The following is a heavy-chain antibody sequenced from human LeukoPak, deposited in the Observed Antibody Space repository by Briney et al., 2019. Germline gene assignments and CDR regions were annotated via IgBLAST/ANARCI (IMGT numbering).Heavy chain of an antibody. J-gene: IGHJ4*02. D-gene: IGHD3-9*01. V-gene: IGHV4-34*01. CDR1: GGSFSGYY. CDR2: INHSGST. CDR3: ARRRSFEDY. Sequence: SETLSLTCAVYGGSFSGYYWSWIRQPPGKGLEWIGEINHSGSTNYNPSLKSRVTISVDTSKNQFSLKLSSVTAADTAVYYCARRRSFEDYWGQGTLVTVSS.